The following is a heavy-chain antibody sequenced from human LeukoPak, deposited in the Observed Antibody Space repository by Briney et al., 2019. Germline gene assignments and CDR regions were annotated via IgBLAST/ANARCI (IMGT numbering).Heavy chain of an antibody. D-gene: IGHD6-19*01. Sequence: ASVKVSCKVSGYTLTELSMHWVRQAPGKGLEWMGIINPSGGSTSYAQKFQGRVTMTRDTSTSTVYMELSSLRSEDTAVYYCARALGSSGWYAYWGQGTLVTVSS. J-gene: IGHJ4*02. V-gene: IGHV1-46*01. CDR1: GYTLTELS. CDR3: ARALGSSGWYAY. CDR2: INPSGGST.